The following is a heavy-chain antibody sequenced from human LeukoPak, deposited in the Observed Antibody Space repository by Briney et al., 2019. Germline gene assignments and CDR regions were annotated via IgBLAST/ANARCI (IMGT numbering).Heavy chain of an antibody. V-gene: IGHV4-39*01. D-gene: IGHD5-18*01. CDR1: GGSISSSSYY. J-gene: IGHJ4*02. CDR3: ARLAPDTAMVILNYYFDY. CDR2: IYYSGST. Sequence: SETLSLTCTVSGGSISSSSYYWSWIRQPPGKGLEWIGSIYYSGSTYYNPSLKSRVTISVDTSKNQFSLKLSSVTAADTAVYYCARLAPDTAMVILNYYFDYWGQGTLVTVSS.